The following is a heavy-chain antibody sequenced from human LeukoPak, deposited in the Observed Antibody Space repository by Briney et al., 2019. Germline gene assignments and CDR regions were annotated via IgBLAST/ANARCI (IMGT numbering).Heavy chain of an antibody. CDR3: ASTRGYSYGNWFDP. Sequence: SETLSLTRAVYGGSFSGYYWSWIRQPPGKGLEWIGEINHSGSTNYNPSLKSRVTISVDTSKNQFSLKLSSVTAADTAVYYCASTRGYSYGNWFDPWGQGTLVTVSS. J-gene: IGHJ5*02. V-gene: IGHV4-34*01. CDR1: GGSFSGYY. D-gene: IGHD5-18*01. CDR2: INHSGST.